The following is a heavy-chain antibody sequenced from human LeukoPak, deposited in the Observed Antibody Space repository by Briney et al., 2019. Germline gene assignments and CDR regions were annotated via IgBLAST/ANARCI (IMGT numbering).Heavy chain of an antibody. D-gene: IGHD3-10*01. CDR2: IYHSGST. V-gene: IGHV4-30-2*01. CDR1: GGSISSGGYS. J-gene: IGHJ4*02. CDR3: AREGDYGSGSYYLDY. Sequence: PSQTLSLTCAVSGGSISSGGYSWSWIRQPPGKGPEWIGYIYHSGSTYYNPSLKSRVTISVDRSKNQFSLKLSSVTAADTAVYYCAREGDYGSGSYYLDYWGQGTLVTVSS.